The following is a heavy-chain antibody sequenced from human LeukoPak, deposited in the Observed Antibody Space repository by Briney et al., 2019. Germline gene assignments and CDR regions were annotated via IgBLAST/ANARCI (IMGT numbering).Heavy chain of an antibody. D-gene: IGHD2-2*01. V-gene: IGHV1-69*13. CDR2: IIPIFGTA. CDR3: VFRTGGDIVVVPAADLFDY. Sequence: SVKVSCKASGGTFSSYAISWVRQAPGQGLEWMGGIIPIFGTANYAQKFQGRVTITADESTSTAYMELSNLRSEDTAVYYCVFRTGGDIVVVPAADLFDYWGQGTLVTVSS. CDR1: GGTFSSYA. J-gene: IGHJ4*02.